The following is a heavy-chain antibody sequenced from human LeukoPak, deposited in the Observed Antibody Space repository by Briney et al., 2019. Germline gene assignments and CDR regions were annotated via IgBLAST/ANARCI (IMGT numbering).Heavy chain of an antibody. D-gene: IGHD3-9*01. CDR3: ARSNYDILTGYFSYLDY. V-gene: IGHV1-69*13. J-gene: IGHJ4*02. Sequence: ASVKVSCKASGGTFSSYAISWVRQAPGQGLEWMGGIIPIFGTANYAQKFQGSVTITADESTSTAYMELSSLRSEDTAVYYCARSNYDILTGYFSYLDYWGQGTLVTVSS. CDR1: GGTFSSYA. CDR2: IIPIFGTA.